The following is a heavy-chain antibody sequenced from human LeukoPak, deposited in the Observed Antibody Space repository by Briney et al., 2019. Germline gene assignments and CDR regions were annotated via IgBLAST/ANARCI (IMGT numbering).Heavy chain of an antibody. CDR3: AGFAYGSGSYSFGFGMDV. CDR2: INSDGGST. D-gene: IGHD3-10*01. J-gene: IGHJ6*01. Sequence: GGSLRLSCAASGFTFSSYWMHWVRQAPGKGLVWVSSINSDGGSTSYADSVKGRFTISRDNAKNTLYLQMNSLSAEEQAVYYCAGFAYGSGSYSFGFGMDVWGQGTKVSV. CDR1: GFTFSSYW. V-gene: IGHV3-74*01.